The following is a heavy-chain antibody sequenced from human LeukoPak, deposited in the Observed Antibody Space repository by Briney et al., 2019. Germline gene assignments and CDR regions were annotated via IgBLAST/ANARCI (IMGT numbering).Heavy chain of an antibody. J-gene: IGHJ4*02. CDR1: GFTFSSYD. CDR3: AKDRGAAPKGDFDF. CDR2: IRYDENNK. Sequence: GSLRLSCAASGFTFSSYDMHWVRQAPGKGLEWVAFIRYDENNKYYADSVKGRFTISRDNSKNTLYLSMNSLRAEDTAVYYCAKDRGAAPKGDFDFWGQGTLVTVSS. D-gene: IGHD3-10*01. V-gene: IGHV3-30*02.